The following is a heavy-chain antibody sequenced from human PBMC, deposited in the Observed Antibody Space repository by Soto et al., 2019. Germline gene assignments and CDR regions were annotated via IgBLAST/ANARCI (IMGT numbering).Heavy chain of an antibody. CDR1: GGSISSSSYY. Sequence: SETLSLTCIVSGGSISSSSYYWGWIRQPPGKGLEWIGSIYYSGSTYYNPSLKSRVTISVDTSKNQFSLKLSSVTAADTAVYYCARLVGDYFDYWGQGTLVTVSS. CDR2: IYYSGST. CDR3: ARLVGDYFDY. D-gene: IGHD4-17*01. V-gene: IGHV4-39*01. J-gene: IGHJ4*02.